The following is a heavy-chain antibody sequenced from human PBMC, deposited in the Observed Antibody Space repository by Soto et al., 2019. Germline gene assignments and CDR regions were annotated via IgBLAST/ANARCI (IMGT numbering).Heavy chain of an antibody. V-gene: IGHV3-48*02. CDR1: GFTFSSYS. J-gene: IGHJ6*02. CDR2: ISSSSSTI. D-gene: IGHD6-6*01. CDR3: ARGTYSSSRPYYYGMDV. Sequence: GGSLRLSCAASGFTFSSYSMNWVRQAPGKXLEWVSYISSSSSTIYYADSVKGRFTISRDNAKNSLYLQMNSLRDEDTAVYYCARGTYSSSRPYYYGMDVWGQGNTVTVSS.